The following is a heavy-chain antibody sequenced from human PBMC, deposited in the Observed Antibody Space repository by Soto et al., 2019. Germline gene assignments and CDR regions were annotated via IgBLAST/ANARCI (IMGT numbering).Heavy chain of an antibody. Sequence: GESLKISCKGSGYSFTSYWISWVRQMPGKGLEWMGRIDPSDSYTNYSPSFQGHVTISADKSTSTVFLQWASLKASDTAVYFCARKDKSGYFNWFDPWGQGTLVTVSS. CDR1: GYSFTSYW. CDR3: ARKDKSGYFNWFDP. D-gene: IGHD3-22*01. CDR2: IDPSDSYT. J-gene: IGHJ5*02. V-gene: IGHV5-10-1*01.